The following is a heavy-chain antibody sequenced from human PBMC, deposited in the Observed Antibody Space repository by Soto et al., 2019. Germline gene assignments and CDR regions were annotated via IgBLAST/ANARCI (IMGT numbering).Heavy chain of an antibody. Sequence: GESLKISCKGPGYSFTSYWIGWVRQMPGKGLEWMGIIYPGDSDTRYSPSFQGQVTISADKSISTAYLQWSSLKASDTAMYYCASQGYGSGSYYSYGMDVWGQGTTVTVSS. J-gene: IGHJ6*02. D-gene: IGHD3-10*01. CDR3: ASQGYGSGSYYSYGMDV. V-gene: IGHV5-51*01. CDR1: GYSFTSYW. CDR2: IYPGDSDT.